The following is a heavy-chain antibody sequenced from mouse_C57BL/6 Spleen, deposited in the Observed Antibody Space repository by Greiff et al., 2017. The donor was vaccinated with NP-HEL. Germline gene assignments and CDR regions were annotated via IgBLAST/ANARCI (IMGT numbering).Heavy chain of an antibody. V-gene: IGHV1-81*01. CDR3: ARRGTTVVARGYFDV. CDR1: GYTFTSYG. CDR2: IYPRSGNT. Sequence: VQLQQSGAELARPGASVKLSCKASGYTFTSYGISWVKQRTGQGLEWIGEIYPRSGNTYYNEKFKGKATLTADKSSSTAYMELRSLTSEDSAVYFCARRGTTVVARGYFDVWGTGTTVTVSS. D-gene: IGHD1-1*01. J-gene: IGHJ1*03.